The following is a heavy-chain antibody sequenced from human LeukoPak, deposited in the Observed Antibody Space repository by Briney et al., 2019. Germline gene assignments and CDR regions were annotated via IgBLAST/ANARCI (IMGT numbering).Heavy chain of an antibody. D-gene: IGHD3-22*01. V-gene: IGHV1-69*13. CDR1: GGTFSSYA. J-gene: IGHJ4*02. Sequence: SVKVSCKASGGTFSSYAISWVRQAPGQGLEWMGGIIPIFGTANYAQKFQGRVTITADESASTAYMELSSLRSEDTAVYYCARPGASVYDSSGYFAYFDYWGQGTLVTVSS. CDR3: ARPGASVYDSSGYFAYFDY. CDR2: IIPIFGTA.